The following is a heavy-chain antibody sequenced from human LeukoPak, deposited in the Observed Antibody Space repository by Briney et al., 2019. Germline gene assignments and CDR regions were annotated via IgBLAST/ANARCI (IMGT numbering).Heavy chain of an antibody. CDR3: ARVAGGYSYGYFDY. Sequence: GRSLRLSCAASGFTFSSYAMHWVRQAPGKGLGWVAVISYDGSNKYYADSVKGRFTISRDNSKNTLYLQMNSLRAEDTAVYYCARVAGGYSYGYFDYRGQGTLVTVSS. V-gene: IGHV3-30*01. CDR2: ISYDGSNK. D-gene: IGHD5-18*01. CDR1: GFTFSSYA. J-gene: IGHJ4*02.